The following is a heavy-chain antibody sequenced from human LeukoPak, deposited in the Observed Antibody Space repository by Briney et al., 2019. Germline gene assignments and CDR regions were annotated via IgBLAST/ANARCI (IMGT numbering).Heavy chain of an antibody. D-gene: IGHD1-26*01. CDR3: ARGASGSYSNWFDP. CDR2: ISAYNGNT. V-gene: IGHV1-18*01. J-gene: IGHJ5*02. CDR1: GYTFTSYG. Sequence: ALVKVSCKASGYTFTSYGISWVRQAPGQGLEWMGWISAYNGNTNYAQKLQGRVTMTTDTSTSTAYMELRSLRSDDTAVYYCARGASGSYSNWFDPWGQGTLVTVSS.